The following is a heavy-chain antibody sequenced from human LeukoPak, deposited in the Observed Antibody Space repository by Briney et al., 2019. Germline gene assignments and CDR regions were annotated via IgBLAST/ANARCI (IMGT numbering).Heavy chain of an antibody. V-gene: IGHV3-30*02. J-gene: IGHJ6*03. CDR2: IRYDGSNK. D-gene: IGHD3-16*01. Sequence: PGGSLRLSCAASGFTFSSYGMHWVRQAPGKGLEWVAFIRYDGSNKYYADSVKGRFTISRDNSKNTLYLQMNSLRAEDTAVYYCAKEGGHPNYYYMDVWGKGTTVTVSS. CDR1: GFTFSSYG. CDR3: AKEGGHPNYYYMDV.